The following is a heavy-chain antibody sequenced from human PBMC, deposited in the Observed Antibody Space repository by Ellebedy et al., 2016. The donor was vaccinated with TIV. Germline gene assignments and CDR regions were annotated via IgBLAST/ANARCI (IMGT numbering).Heavy chain of an antibody. D-gene: IGHD3-10*01. Sequence: ASVKVSCXASGHTFSNYVISWVRQAPGQGLEWMGWISGYNGNTDYSQRIQDRVAMTTDTSTGTAYMELRSLTSDDTAVYYCARESKKFGALRYFDLWGRGTVVTVSS. CDR3: ARESKKFGALRYFDL. V-gene: IGHV1-18*01. CDR1: GHTFSNYV. J-gene: IGHJ2*01. CDR2: ISGYNGNT.